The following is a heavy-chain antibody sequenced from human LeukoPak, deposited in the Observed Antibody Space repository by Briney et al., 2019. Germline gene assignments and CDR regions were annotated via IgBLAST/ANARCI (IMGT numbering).Heavy chain of an antibody. V-gene: IGHV4-59*08. CDR3: ARHSHPPRPRAVAGTYFDY. J-gene: IGHJ4*02. D-gene: IGHD6-19*01. CDR2: IYYSGNI. CDR1: EGSISSYY. Sequence: SETLSLTCSISEGSISSYYWSWIRQPPGKGLEWIGYIYYSGNIIYNTYLKSRVSISVDTSKNQFSLKLTYATAADTAVYYCARHSHPPRPRAVAGTYFDYWGQGTLVTVSS.